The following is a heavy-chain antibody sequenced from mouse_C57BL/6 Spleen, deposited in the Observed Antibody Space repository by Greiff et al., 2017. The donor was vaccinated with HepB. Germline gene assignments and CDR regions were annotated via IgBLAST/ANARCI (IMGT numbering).Heavy chain of an antibody. V-gene: IGHV10-1*01. CDR1: GFSFNTYA. J-gene: IGHJ3*01. CDR3: VRPDGYSTWGFAY. D-gene: IGHD2-3*01. CDR2: IRSKSNNYAT. Sequence: EVKLVESGGGLVQPKGSLKLSCAASGFSFNTYAMNWVRQAPGKGLEWVARIRSKSNNYATYYADSVKDRFTISRDDSESMLYLQMNNLKTEDTAMYYCVRPDGYSTWGFAYWGQGTLVTVSA.